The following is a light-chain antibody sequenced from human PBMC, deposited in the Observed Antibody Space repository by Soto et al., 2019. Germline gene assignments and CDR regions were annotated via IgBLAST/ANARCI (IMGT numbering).Light chain of an antibody. CDR3: QQRSDWPWT. CDR2: GAS. Sequence: EIVMTQSPATLSVSPGERATLSCRASQSVSSNLAWYQQKPGQAPRLLIYGASTRATGIPARFSGSGYGTEFTLTISSLQSEDVAVYYCQQRSDWPWTFGQGTKVDSK. CDR1: QSVSSN. J-gene: IGKJ1*01. V-gene: IGKV3-15*01.